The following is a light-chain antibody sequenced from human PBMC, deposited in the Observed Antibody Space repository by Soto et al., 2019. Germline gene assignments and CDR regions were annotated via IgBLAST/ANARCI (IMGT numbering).Light chain of an antibody. J-gene: IGKJ1*01. CDR2: TAS. V-gene: IGKV1-39*01. CDR3: QQTYTFPWT. CDR1: QGISDY. Sequence: DIQMTQSPSSLSASVGDTVTITCRASQGISDYLSWSQHKPGEAPKLLIYTASSLQGGVPLRFSGAGSRTDFSLTISGPQPEDSATYYCQQTYTFPWTFGQGTKVDIK.